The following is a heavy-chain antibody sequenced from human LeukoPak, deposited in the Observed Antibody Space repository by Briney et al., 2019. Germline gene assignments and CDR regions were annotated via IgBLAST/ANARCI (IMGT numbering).Heavy chain of an antibody. CDR2: ISSNTGKT. Sequence: GASVKVSGKASGYTFATYGFCWVRQAPGHGLEWMGWISSNTGKTDYAQKFQGRVTLTTDTSTSTAYMELRSLRPDDTALYYCAKVAGDRMDYWGQGTLLTVSS. CDR1: GYTFATYG. J-gene: IGHJ4*02. D-gene: IGHD6-13*01. CDR3: AKVAGDRMDY. V-gene: IGHV1-18*01.